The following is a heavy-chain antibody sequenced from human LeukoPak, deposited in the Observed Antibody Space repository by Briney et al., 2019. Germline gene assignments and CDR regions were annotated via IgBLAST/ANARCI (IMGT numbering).Heavy chain of an antibody. CDR1: GYTFTSYY. V-gene: IGHV1-46*01. J-gene: IGHJ4*02. CDR3: ARGYSPYIAAAGN. D-gene: IGHD6-13*01. CDR2: INPSGGST. Sequence: GASVKVSCKASGYTFTSYYMHWVRQAPGQGLEWMGIINPSGGSTSYAQKFQGRVTMTRNTSISTAYMELSSLRSEDTAVYYCARGYSPYIAAAGNWGQGTLVTVSS.